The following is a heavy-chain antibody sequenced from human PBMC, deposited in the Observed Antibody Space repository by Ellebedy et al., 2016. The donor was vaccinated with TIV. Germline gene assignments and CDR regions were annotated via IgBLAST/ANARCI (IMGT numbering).Heavy chain of an antibody. V-gene: IGHV3-7*01. J-gene: IGHJ4*02. CDR2: INQYASRK. D-gene: IGHD1-1*01. Sequence: PVGSLRLSCAASGFTFSDSWMTWVRQAPGKGLEWVAHINQYASRKYYLDSVKGRFTVSRDTARNSLYLQMNSLRAEDTDVYYCSSWKYWGQGALVTVSS. CDR3: SSWKY. CDR1: GFTFSDSW.